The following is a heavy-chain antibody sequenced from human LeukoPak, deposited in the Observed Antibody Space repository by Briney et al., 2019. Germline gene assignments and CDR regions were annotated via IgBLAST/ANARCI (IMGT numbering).Heavy chain of an antibody. CDR1: GYSIKNYW. D-gene: IGHD2-15*01. J-gene: IGHJ5*02. V-gene: IGHV5-51*01. CDR2: IYPADSDI. CDR3: ARQEYCRGGSCYTWFDP. Sequence: GESLKISCKGSGYSIKNYWIGWVRQMPGKGLEWMGNIYPADSDIRNSPSFQGQVTSAADKSISTAYVQWSSLKASDTAMYYCARQEYCRGGSCYTWFDPWGQGTLVIVSS.